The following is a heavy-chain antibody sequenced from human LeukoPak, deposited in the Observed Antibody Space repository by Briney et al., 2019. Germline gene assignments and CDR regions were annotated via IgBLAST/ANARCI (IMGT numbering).Heavy chain of an antibody. Sequence: GGSLRLSCAASGITVSSNYMSWVRQAPGKGLEWVSVTYSGGSTYYADSVKGRFTISRDNSENTLHLLMNSLRPEDTAVYYCARAGLLWSAYYPEYWGQGTLVTVSS. CDR3: ARAGLLWSAYYPEY. CDR2: TYSGGST. D-gene: IGHD3-3*01. V-gene: IGHV3-66*02. CDR1: GITVSSNY. J-gene: IGHJ4*02.